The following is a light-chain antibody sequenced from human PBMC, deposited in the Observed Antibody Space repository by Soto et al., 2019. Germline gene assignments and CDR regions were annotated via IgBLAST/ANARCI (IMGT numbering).Light chain of an antibody. CDR3: LLSYNGPYV. Sequence: QAVVTREPSLTVSPGGTVTLTFGSSTGAVTNGHYPYWFQQKPGQAPRTLIYDTTNRHSWTPARFSGSLLGGKAALTLSGAQPEDEAEYYCLLSYNGPYVFGTGTKVTVL. CDR2: DTT. J-gene: IGLJ1*01. CDR1: TGAVTNGHY. V-gene: IGLV7-46*01.